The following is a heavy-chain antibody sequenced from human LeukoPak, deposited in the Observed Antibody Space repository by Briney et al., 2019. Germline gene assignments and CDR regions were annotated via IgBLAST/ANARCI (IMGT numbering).Heavy chain of an antibody. V-gene: IGHV3-23*01. Sequence: GGSLRLSCAASKFTFSDYYMSWIRQAPGKGLEWVSAISGSGGNTDYADSVKGRFTISRDNSKNTLYLQMNSLRAEDTAVYYCATKGYDSGWYGNWGQGTLVTVSS. J-gene: IGHJ4*02. CDR2: ISGSGGNT. CDR3: ATKGYDSGWYGN. D-gene: IGHD6-19*01. CDR1: KFTFSDYY.